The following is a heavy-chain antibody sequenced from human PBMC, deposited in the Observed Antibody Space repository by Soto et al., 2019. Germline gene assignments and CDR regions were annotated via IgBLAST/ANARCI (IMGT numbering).Heavy chain of an antibody. CDR1: GGSVSSGSYY. J-gene: IGHJ4*02. CDR2: IYYSGST. V-gene: IGHV4-61*01. D-gene: IGHD5-12*01. CDR3: ARLFSGYDYFDY. Sequence: SETLSLTCTVSGGSVSSGSYYWSWIRQPPGKGLEWIGYIYYSGSTNYNPSLKSRVTISVDTSKNQFSLKLSSVTAADTAVYYCARLFSGYDYFDYWGQGTLVTVSS.